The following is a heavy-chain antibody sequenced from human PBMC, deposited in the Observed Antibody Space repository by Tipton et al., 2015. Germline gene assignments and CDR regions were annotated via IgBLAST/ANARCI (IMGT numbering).Heavy chain of an antibody. Sequence: RSLRLSCAASGFTFRSCGMHWVRQAPGKGLEWVAVIWHDGTTKLYAESVKGRFTISRDNSKNTVYLQMNSLRVEDTAVYYCSRLPPNKRSGAPTAPHAFDIWGQGTMVTVSS. CDR2: IWHDGTTK. V-gene: IGHV3-33*03. CDR1: GFTFRSCG. CDR3: SRLPPNKRSGAPTAPHAFDI. D-gene: IGHD1/OR15-1a*01. J-gene: IGHJ3*02.